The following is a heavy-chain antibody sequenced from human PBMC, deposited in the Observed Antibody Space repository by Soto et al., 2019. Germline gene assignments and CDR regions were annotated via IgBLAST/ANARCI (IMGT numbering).Heavy chain of an antibody. CDR1: GGSINSGGYS. Sequence: SETLSLTCTVSGGSINSGGYSWTWIRQPPGKGLEWIGFIYHTGTTYYNPSLKSRVTISVDRSKNQFSLKLNSVTAADTAVYYCARRWGSAADYWGQGTLVTVSS. D-gene: IGHD2-15*01. CDR2: IYHTGTT. J-gene: IGHJ4*02. CDR3: ARRWGSAADY. V-gene: IGHV4-30-2*01.